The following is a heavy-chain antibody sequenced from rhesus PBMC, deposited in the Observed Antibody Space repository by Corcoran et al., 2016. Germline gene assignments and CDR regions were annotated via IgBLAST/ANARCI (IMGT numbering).Heavy chain of an antibody. CDR2: IDWDDDK. Sequence: QVTLKESGPALVKPTQTLTLTCTFSGFSPSTSGMRVSWIRQPPGKALEGLARIDWDDDKYYSTSLKSRLTISKDTSKNQVVLTMTNMDPVDTATYYCARSMVVGSFDYWGQGVLVTVSS. V-gene: IGHV2S2*01. D-gene: IGHD2-21*01. J-gene: IGHJ4*01. CDR3: ARSMVVGSFDY. CDR1: GFSPSTSGMR.